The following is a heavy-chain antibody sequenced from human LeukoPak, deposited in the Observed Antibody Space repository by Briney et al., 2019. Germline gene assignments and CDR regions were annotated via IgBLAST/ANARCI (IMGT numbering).Heavy chain of an antibody. CDR1: GYTFTSYG. J-gene: IGHJ4*02. V-gene: IGHV1-18*04. D-gene: IGHD3-9*01. Sequence: ASVKVSCKASGYTFTSYGISWVRQAPGQGLEWMGWISAYNGNTNYALKLQGRVTMTTDTSTSTAYMELRSLRSDDTAVYYCARDSPQPNYDILTGYYNRTFDYWGQGTLVTVSS. CDR3: ARDSPQPNYDILTGYYNRTFDY. CDR2: ISAYNGNT.